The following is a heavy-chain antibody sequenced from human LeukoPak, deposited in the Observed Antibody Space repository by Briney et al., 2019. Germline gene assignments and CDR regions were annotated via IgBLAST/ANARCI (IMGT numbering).Heavy chain of an antibody. CDR3: ARVGSGGTRGYFDY. J-gene: IGHJ4*02. Sequence: GGSLRLSCAASGFTFSSYWMSWVRQAPGKGLEWVANIKQDGSEKYYVDSVKGRFTISRDNAKNSLYLQMNSLRAEDTAVYYCARVGSGGTRGYFDYWGQGTLVTVSS. D-gene: IGHD6-19*01. CDR2: IKQDGSEK. CDR1: GFTFSSYW. V-gene: IGHV3-7*03.